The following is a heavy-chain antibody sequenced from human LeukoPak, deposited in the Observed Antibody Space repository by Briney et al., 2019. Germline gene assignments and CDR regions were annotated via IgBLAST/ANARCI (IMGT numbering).Heavy chain of an antibody. CDR2: INSISSHI. V-gene: IGHV3-21*01. CDR1: GFTFSSSA. J-gene: IGHJ4*02. Sequence: PGGSLRLSCATSGFTFSSSAMNWVRQAPGKGLEWVSSINSISSHIYYAGSVRGRFTISRDNAKDSVYLQMTSLRAEDTAVYYCAKDNHGYQLLHKRFDYWGQGTLVTVSS. CDR3: AKDNHGYQLLHKRFDY. D-gene: IGHD2-2*01.